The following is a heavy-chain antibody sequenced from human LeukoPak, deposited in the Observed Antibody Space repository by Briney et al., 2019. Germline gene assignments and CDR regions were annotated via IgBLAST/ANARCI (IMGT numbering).Heavy chain of an antibody. Sequence: GGSLGLSCAASGFTFSSSWMSWVRQAPGKGLEWVANINEDGSAKYYVDSVKGRFTISRDNAKRSLDLQVNSLRAEDTAVYYCTRSRRDGNDYWGQGTLVTVSS. CDR2: INEDGSAK. D-gene: IGHD5-24*01. V-gene: IGHV3-7*01. CDR1: GFTFSSSW. J-gene: IGHJ4*02. CDR3: TRSRRDGNDY.